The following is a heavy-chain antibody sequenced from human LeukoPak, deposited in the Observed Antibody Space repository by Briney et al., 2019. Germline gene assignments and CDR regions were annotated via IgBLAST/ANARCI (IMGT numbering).Heavy chain of an antibody. CDR2: IYYSGST. CDR1: GGSISSSSYY. J-gene: IGHJ6*02. V-gene: IGHV4-39*01. Sequence: SETLSLTCTVSGGSISSSSYYWGWIRQPPGKGLEWIGSIYYSGSTYYNPSLKSRVTISVDTSKNQFSLKLSSVTAADTAVYYCASPVVVPENYYYYGMDVWGQGTSVTVSS. D-gene: IGHD2-2*01. CDR3: ASPVVVPENYYYYGMDV.